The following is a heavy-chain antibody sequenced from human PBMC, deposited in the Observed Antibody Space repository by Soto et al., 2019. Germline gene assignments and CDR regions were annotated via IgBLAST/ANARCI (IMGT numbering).Heavy chain of an antibody. V-gene: IGHV3-23*01. CDR3: AKDKPAAGSQWLVPI. CDR2: ISDSGGST. D-gene: IGHD6-19*01. CDR1: GFTFSSCA. J-gene: IGHJ4*02. Sequence: GGSLRLSCAASGFTFSSCAMTWVRQAPGMGLQWVSAISDSGGSTYYTDSVRGRFTISRDNSKNTLYLQLNSLGAEDTAVYYCAKDKPAAGSQWLVPIWGRGALVTVSS.